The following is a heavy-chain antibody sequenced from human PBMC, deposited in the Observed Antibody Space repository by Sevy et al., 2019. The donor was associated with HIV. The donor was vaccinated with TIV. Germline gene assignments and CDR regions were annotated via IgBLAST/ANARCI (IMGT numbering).Heavy chain of an antibody. D-gene: IGHD3-10*01. V-gene: IGHV3-30-3*01. CDR2: ISFDGTDK. CDR1: GFTFSSYP. CDR3: VRETTMLPRGAFDF. Sequence: GGSLRLSCAASGFTFSSYPMHWVRQAPGKGLEWVSFISFDGTDKYYADSVKARFTITRDNSKNTLFLQMNSLRAEDTAFYYCVRETTMLPRGAFDFWGQGTMVTVSS. J-gene: IGHJ3*01.